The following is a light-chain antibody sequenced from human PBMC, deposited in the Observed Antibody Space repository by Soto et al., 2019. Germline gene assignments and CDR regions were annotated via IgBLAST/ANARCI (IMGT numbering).Light chain of an antibody. CDR3: QQSYRTPRT. Sequence: DIQMTQSPSSLSASVGDRVTITCRASQTISTYLNWYQQKPGQAPKLLIYAASTLQTGVPSRFSGSGSGTDFTLTISSLQPEDFVTYYCQQSYRTPRTFGQGTEVEIK. CDR2: AAS. V-gene: IGKV1-39*01. J-gene: IGKJ1*01. CDR1: QTISTY.